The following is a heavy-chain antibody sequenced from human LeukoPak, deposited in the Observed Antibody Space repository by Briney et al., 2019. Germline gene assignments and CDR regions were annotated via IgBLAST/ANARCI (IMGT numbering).Heavy chain of an antibody. CDR2: SNNSGST. J-gene: IGHJ4*02. D-gene: IGHD3-22*01. CDR1: GGSFSSYY. V-gene: IGHV4-34*01. CDR3: ARGRYYYDSSGYYPFDY. Sequence: SETLSLTCAVYGGSFSSYYWSWIRQPPGKGLEWIGESNNSGSTNYNPSLKSRVTISVDTSKNQFSLKLSSVTAADTAVYYCARGRYYYDSSGYYPFDYWGQGTLVTVSS.